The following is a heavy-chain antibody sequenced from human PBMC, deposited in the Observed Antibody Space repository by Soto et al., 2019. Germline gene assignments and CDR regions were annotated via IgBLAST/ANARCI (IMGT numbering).Heavy chain of an antibody. CDR2: MNPNSGNT. CDR3: ARVSVGELSFDANAFDI. Sequence: QVQLVQSGAEVKKPGASVKVSCKASGYTFTSYDINWVRQATGQGREWMGWMNPNSGNTGYAQKFQGRVTMTRNTSISTAYMELSSLRSEDTAVYYCARVSVGELSFDANAFDIWGQGTMVTVSS. CDR1: GYTFTSYD. V-gene: IGHV1-8*01. D-gene: IGHD3-16*02. J-gene: IGHJ3*02.